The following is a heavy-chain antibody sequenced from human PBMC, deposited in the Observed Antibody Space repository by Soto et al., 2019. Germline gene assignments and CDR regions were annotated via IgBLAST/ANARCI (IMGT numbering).Heavy chain of an antibody. CDR3: RHYGSGSHYYYYGMDV. CDR1: GGSIIGSSYY. D-gene: IGHD3-10*01. Sequence: PSETLSLTCTVSGGSIIGSSYYWGWIRQPPGKGLEWIGSIYYSGSTYYTPSLKSRVKISVDTYKNQFSLKLSSVTAAETAVYYCRHYGSGSHYYYYGMDVWGQGTTVT. CDR2: IYYSGST. J-gene: IGHJ6*02. V-gene: IGHV4-39*01.